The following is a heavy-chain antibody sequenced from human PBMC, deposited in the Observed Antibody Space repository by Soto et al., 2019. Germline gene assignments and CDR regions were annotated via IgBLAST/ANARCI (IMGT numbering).Heavy chain of an antibody. Sequence: ASVKVSCKASGYTFTSYYMHWVRQAPGQGLEWMGIINPSGGSTSYAQKFQGRVTMTRDTSTSTVYMELSSLRSEDTAVYYCARWVQGRDYYYYYGMDVWGQGTTVTLSS. D-gene: IGHD5-18*01. V-gene: IGHV1-46*01. CDR2: INPSGGST. CDR1: GYTFTSYY. CDR3: ARWVQGRDYYYYYGMDV. J-gene: IGHJ6*02.